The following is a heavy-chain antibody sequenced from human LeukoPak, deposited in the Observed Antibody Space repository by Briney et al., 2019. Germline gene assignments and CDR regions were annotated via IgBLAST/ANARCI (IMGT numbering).Heavy chain of an antibody. CDR3: ARSIVVVPAAKATFDY. CDR2: IYYSVST. D-gene: IGHD2-2*01. V-gene: IGHV4-59*01. J-gene: IGHJ4*02. Sequence: SETLSLTCTVSGGSISSYYWSWIRQPPGKGLEWIGYIYYSVSTNYNPSLKSRVTISVDTSKNQFSLKPSSVTAADTAVYYCARSIVVVPAAKATFDYWGQGTLVTVSS. CDR1: GGSISSYY.